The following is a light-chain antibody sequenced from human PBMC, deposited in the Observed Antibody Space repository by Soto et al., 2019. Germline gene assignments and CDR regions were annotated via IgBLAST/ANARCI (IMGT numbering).Light chain of an antibody. V-gene: IGLV2-14*01. Sequence: QSALTQPASVSGSPGQSITISCTGTSSDVGGYNYVSWYQQHPGKAPKLMIYDVTNRPSGVSSRFSGSKSGNTASLTISGLQAEDEADYYCSSYRISSASVVFGGGTQLTVL. CDR2: DVT. J-gene: IGLJ2*01. CDR3: SSYRISSASVV. CDR1: SSDVGGYNY.